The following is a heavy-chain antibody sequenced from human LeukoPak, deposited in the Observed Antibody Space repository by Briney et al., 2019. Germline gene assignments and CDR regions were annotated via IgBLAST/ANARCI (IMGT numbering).Heavy chain of an antibody. J-gene: IGHJ5*02. CDR1: GYTFTSYG. CDR3: ARVVRLASKINWFDP. V-gene: IGHV1-18*01. D-gene: IGHD4-17*01. Sequence: ASVKVSCKASGYTFTSYGISWVRQAPGQGLEWMGWISAYNGDTNYAQKLQGRVTMTTDTSTNTAYMELRSLRSDDTAVYYCARVVRLASKINWFDPWGQGTLVTVSS. CDR2: ISAYNGDT.